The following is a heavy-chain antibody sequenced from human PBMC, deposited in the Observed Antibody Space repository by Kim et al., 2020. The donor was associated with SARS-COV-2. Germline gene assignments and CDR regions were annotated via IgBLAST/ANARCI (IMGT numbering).Heavy chain of an antibody. J-gene: IGHJ5*02. Sequence: NPPLRSRVTISVDTSKNQFSLKLSSVTAADTAVYYCARYYYGSGSNWFDPWGQGTLVTVSS. V-gene: IGHV4-59*01. D-gene: IGHD3-10*01. CDR3: ARYYYGSGSNWFDP.